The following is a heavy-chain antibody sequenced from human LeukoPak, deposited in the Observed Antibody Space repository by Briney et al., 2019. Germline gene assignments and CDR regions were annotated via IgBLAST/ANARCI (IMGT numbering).Heavy chain of an antibody. J-gene: IGHJ4*02. CDR3: ARDPTYGDLDY. D-gene: IGHD4-17*01. V-gene: IGHV3-48*03. CDR1: GFTFSSYE. CDR2: ISPSGSII. Sequence: GGSLRLSCAVSGFTFSSYEMSWVRQAPGKGLEWGSYISPSGSIIYYADSVKGRFTISRDNAKNSLYLQMNSLRAEDTAVYYCARDPTYGDLDYWGQGTLVTVSS.